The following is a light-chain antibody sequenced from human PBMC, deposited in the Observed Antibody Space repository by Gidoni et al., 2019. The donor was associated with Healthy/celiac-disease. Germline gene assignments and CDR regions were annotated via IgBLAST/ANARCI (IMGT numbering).Light chain of an antibody. CDR3: MQGGT. J-gene: IGKJ2*02. CDR1: QSLLHSNGYNY. Sequence: IVMTQSPLSLPVPPGEPASISCRSSQSLLHSNGYNYLDWYLQKPGQSPQLLIYLGSNRASGVPDRFSGSGSGTEFTLKISRVEAEDVGVYCCMQGGTFGQGTKLEIK. CDR2: LGS. V-gene: IGKV2-28*01.